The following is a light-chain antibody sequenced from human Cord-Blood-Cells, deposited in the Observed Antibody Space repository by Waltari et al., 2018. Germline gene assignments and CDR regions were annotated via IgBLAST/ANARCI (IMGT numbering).Light chain of an antibody. CDR3: QQYNNGPLT. CDR2: GAS. J-gene: IGKJ4*01. V-gene: IGKV3-15*01. CDR1: QSVSSN. Sequence: EIVMTQSPATLSVSPGERATLSCRASQSVSSNLAWYQQKPGQAPRLLIYGASTSATGIPARFSGSGSGPEFTLTISSLQSEDFAVYYCQQYNNGPLTFGGGTKVEIK.